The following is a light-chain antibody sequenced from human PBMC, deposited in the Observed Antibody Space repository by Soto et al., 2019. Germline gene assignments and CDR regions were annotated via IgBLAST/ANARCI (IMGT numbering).Light chain of an antibody. CDR1: QDISYY. J-gene: IGKJ1*01. CDR3: QQYASLPRT. CDR2: HAS. V-gene: IGKV1-33*01. Sequence: DIQMTQSPSSLCTSVGDRVTITFQASQDISYYLNWYQQKPGKAPKLLIYHASNLETGVPSRFSGSGSGTDFTLTISSLQPEDIATYYCQQYASLPRTFGQGTKVDIK.